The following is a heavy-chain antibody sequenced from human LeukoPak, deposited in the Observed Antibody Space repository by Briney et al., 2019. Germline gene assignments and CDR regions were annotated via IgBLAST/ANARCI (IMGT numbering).Heavy chain of an antibody. CDR3: ARENILTGCFDY. V-gene: IGHV4-61*02. D-gene: IGHD3-9*01. J-gene: IGHJ4*02. CDR1: GGSISSGSNY. Sequence: SQTLSLTCTVSGGSISSGSNYWSWIRQPAGKGLEWIGRIYTSGSTNYNPSRKSRVTISVDTSKNQFSLKLSSVTAADTAVYYCARENILTGCFDYWGQGTLVTVSS. CDR2: IYTSGST.